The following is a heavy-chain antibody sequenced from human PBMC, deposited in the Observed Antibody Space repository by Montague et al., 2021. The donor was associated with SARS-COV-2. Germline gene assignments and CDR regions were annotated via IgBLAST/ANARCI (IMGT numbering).Heavy chain of an antibody. J-gene: IGHJ3*02. Sequence: SETLSPTCTHSGASFNSPKCYCAWIRRPPGKGLEWIGSSDYSGTTYDXPSLRSQVTMSVDTSKTQFSLKMNSVTAADTAVYYCARGSYGSGSYHAFDIWSQGTVVAVSS. V-gene: IGHV4-39*01. CDR1: GASFNSPKCY. D-gene: IGHD3-10*01. CDR3: ARGSYGSGSYHAFDI. CDR2: SDYSGTT.